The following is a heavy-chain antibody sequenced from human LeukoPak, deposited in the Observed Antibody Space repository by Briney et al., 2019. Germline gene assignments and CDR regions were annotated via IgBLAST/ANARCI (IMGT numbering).Heavy chain of an antibody. CDR2: MNRDGSEK. Sequence: GGSLRLSCAASGFTFSNYWMSWVRQAPGKGLEWVANMNRDGSEKNYVDSMKGRITISRDNAKNSLYLQMNSLRVEDTAVYYCARGRSWSQDYWGQGTLVTVSS. D-gene: IGHD6-13*01. V-gene: IGHV3-7*01. CDR1: GFTFSNYW. CDR3: ARGRSWSQDY. J-gene: IGHJ4*02.